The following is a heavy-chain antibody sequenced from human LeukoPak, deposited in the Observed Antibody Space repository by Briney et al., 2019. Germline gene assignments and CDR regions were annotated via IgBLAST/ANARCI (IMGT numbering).Heavy chain of an antibody. D-gene: IGHD3-10*02. V-gene: IGHV3-74*01. CDR1: GFTFSNYW. J-gene: IGHJ4*02. Sequence: PGGSLRLSCVASGFTFSNYWIHWVRQAPGKGLVWVSRTNNDGSSTTYADFVKGRFTSSRDNAKNTQYLQMDSLRAEDTAVYYCTRSVFLYYFDCWGQGTLVTVSS. CDR3: TRSVFLYYFDC. CDR2: TNNDGSST.